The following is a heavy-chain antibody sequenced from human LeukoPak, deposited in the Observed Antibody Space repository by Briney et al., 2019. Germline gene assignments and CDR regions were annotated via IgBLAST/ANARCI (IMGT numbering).Heavy chain of an antibody. Sequence: ASAKVSCKASGYTFTSYDINWVRQATGQGLEWMGWMNPNSGNTGYAQKFQGRVTMTRNTSISTAYMELSSLRSEDTAVYYCARNEGGHQRYYYGMDVWGQGTTVTVSS. CDR3: ARNEGGHQRYYYGMDV. CDR1: GYTFTSYD. CDR2: MNPNSGNT. D-gene: IGHD2-2*01. V-gene: IGHV1-8*01. J-gene: IGHJ6*02.